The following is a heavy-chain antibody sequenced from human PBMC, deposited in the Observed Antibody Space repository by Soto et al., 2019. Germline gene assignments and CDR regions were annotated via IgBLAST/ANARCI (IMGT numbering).Heavy chain of an antibody. Sequence: QVQLVQSGAEVKKPGASVKVSCKASGYTFTSYGISWVRQAPGQGLEWMGWISAYNGNTNYAPKLQGRVTMTTDTSTSTAYMELRSLSSDGTAVYYCARDLGYCSSTSCYGNVFDYTGQGTLVTVSS. CDR1: GYTFTSYG. CDR2: ISAYNGNT. V-gene: IGHV1-18*01. D-gene: IGHD2-2*01. J-gene: IGHJ4*02. CDR3: ARDLGYCSSTSCYGNVFDY.